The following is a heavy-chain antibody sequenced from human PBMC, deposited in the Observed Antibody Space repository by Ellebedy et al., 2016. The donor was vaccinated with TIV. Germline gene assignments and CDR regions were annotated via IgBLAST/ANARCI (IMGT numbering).Heavy chain of an antibody. Sequence: GESLKISCAASGFVFSSYGMSWVRQAPGKGLEWVSYAGSGGSTYYANSVKGRFTISRDSSKNTLLLQMNSLRAEDTAVYYCTKMRGHPYERYCFDYWGQGVLVSVSS. J-gene: IGHJ4*02. D-gene: IGHD5-24*01. CDR1: GFVFSSYG. CDR3: TKMRGHPYERYCFDY. CDR2: AGSGGST. V-gene: IGHV3-23*01.